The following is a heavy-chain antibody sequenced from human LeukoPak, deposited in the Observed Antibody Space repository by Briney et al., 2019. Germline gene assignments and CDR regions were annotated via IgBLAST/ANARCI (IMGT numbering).Heavy chain of an antibody. D-gene: IGHD2-21*02. Sequence: ASVKVSCKASGYTFTTYYMHWVRQAPGQGLQWMGWINPSTGGTKYAENFQGRVTMTRDTSITTAYMELSRLTPDDTGVYYCARQYCGGDCYNPWGQGTLVIVAS. V-gene: IGHV1-2*02. J-gene: IGHJ5*02. CDR2: INPSTGGT. CDR1: GYTFTTYY. CDR3: ARQYCGGDCYNP.